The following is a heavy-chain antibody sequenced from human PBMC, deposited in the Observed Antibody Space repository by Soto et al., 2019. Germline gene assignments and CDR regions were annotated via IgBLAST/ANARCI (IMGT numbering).Heavy chain of an antibody. V-gene: IGHV2-5*02. CDR2: IYWDDDK. CDR1: GFSLTTSGVG. Sequence: QITLKESGPTLVKPTQTLTLTCTFSGFSLTTSGVGVGWIRQPPGKALEWLALIYWDDDKRYSPSLQSRLTIXKXPSKNQVVLTMTNMDPVDTATYYCAHYADYVGGVDYWGQGTLVTVSS. CDR3: AHYADYVGGVDY. J-gene: IGHJ4*02. D-gene: IGHD4-17*01.